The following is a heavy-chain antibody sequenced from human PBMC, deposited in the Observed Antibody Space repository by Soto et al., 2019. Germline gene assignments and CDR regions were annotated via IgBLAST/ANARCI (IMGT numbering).Heavy chain of an antibody. Sequence: EVQLVESGGGLVQPGGSLRLSCAASGFTVSSNYMSWVRQAPGKGLEWVSVIYSGGSTYYADSVKGRFTISRDNSKNTLYLQMNSLRAEDTAVYYCARLKGDYLWGSYPLAYFDYWGQGTLVTVSS. CDR2: IYSGGST. CDR1: GFTVSSNY. CDR3: ARLKGDYLWGSYPLAYFDY. J-gene: IGHJ4*02. D-gene: IGHD3-16*01. V-gene: IGHV3-66*04.